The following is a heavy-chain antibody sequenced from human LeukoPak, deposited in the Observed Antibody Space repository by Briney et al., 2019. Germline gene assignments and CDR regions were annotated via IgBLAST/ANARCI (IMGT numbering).Heavy chain of an antibody. V-gene: IGHV3-7*05. J-gene: IGHJ6*02. D-gene: IGHD2-2*01. CDR2: INQDGSEN. Sequence: GGSLRLSCAASGFTLSSYWMTWVRQAPGKGLEWVANINQDGSENHYADSVKGRFTISRDSAKNSLFLQMNSLRAEDTAVYYCARDILVGPPKDMDVWGQGPTAPAPS. CDR1: GFTLSSYW. CDR3: ARDILVGPPKDMDV.